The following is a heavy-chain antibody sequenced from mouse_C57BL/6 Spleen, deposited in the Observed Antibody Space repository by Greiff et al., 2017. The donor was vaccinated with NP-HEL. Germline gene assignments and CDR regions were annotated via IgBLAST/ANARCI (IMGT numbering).Heavy chain of an antibody. J-gene: IGHJ4*01. CDR2: IYPGDGDT. V-gene: IGHV1-82*01. Sequence: VQLQQSGPELVKPGASVKISCKASGYAFSSSWMNWVKQRPGKGLEWIGRIYPGDGDTNYNGKFKGKATLTADKSSSTAYMQLSSLTSEDSAVYVGARYYYGSSGPYAMDYWGQGTSVTVSS. CDR1: GYAFSSSW. D-gene: IGHD1-1*01. CDR3: ARYYYGSSGPYAMDY.